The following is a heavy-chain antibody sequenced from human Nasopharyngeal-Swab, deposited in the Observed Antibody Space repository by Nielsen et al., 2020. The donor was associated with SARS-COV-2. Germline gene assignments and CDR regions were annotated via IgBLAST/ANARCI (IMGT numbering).Heavy chain of an antibody. CDR3: AREKTRSVTIFGVVIA. D-gene: IGHD3-3*01. CDR1: GYTFTGYY. J-gene: IGHJ4*02. CDR2: INPNSGGT. Sequence: ASVKVSCKASGYTFTGYYMHWARQAPGQGLEWMGWINPNSGGTNYAQKFQGRVTMTRDTSISTAYMELSRLRSDDTAVYYCAREKTRSVTIFGVVIAWGQGTLVTVSS. V-gene: IGHV1-2*02.